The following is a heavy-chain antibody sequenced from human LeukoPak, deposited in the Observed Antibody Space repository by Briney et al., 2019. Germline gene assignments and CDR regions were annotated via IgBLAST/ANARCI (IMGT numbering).Heavy chain of an antibody. CDR3: ASQSYARFDP. D-gene: IGHD3-16*01. CDR1: GFTFRSKW. J-gene: IGHJ5*02. CDR2: IQSGGSEQ. Sequence: GGSLRLSCAASGFTFRSKWMSWVRQAPRKGLEGVGNIQSGGSEQYPVDSLKGRFTISRDNARNSLFLQMNSLRVEDTAVYYCASQSYARFDPWGQGTLVTVSS. V-gene: IGHV3-7*01.